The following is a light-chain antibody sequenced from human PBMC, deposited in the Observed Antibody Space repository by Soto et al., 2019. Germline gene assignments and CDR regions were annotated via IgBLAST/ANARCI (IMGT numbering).Light chain of an antibody. Sequence: QSVLTQPPSVSAAPRQKVTISCSGSSSNIRNNYVSWYQQLPGTAPKLLIYDNNKRPSGIPDRFSGSKSGTSATLGITGLQTGDEADYYCGTGDSSMSAYVFGTGTKVTVL. CDR3: GTGDSSMSAYV. CDR1: SSNIRNNY. V-gene: IGLV1-51*01. J-gene: IGLJ1*01. CDR2: DNN.